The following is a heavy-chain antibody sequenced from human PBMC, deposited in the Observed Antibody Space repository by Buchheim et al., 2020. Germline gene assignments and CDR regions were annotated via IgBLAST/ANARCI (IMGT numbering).Heavy chain of an antibody. D-gene: IGHD3-22*01. J-gene: IGHJ4*02. CDR3: ARGRIQGHRTITMILVVLDY. CDR2: INHSGST. CDR1: GGSFSGYY. V-gene: IGHV4-34*01. Sequence: QVQLQQWGAGLLKPSETLSLTCAVYGGSFSGYYWNWIRQPPGKGLEWIGEINHSGSTNYNPSLKSRVTISVDTSKNQFSLKLSSVTAADTAVYYCARGRIQGHRTITMILVVLDYWGQGTL.